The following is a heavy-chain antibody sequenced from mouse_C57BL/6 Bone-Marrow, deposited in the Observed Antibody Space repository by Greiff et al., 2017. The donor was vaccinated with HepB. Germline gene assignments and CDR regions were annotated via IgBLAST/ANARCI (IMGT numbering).Heavy chain of an antibody. V-gene: IGHV1-52*01. J-gene: IGHJ2*01. Sequence: QVHVKQPGAELVRPGSSVKLSCKASGYTFTSYWMHWVKQRPIQGLEWIGNIDPSDSETHYNQKFKDKATLTVDKSSSTAYMQLSSLTSEDSAVYYCARGDFTTVVAFDYWGQGTTLTVSS. D-gene: IGHD1-1*01. CDR2: IDPSDSET. CDR1: GYTFTSYW. CDR3: ARGDFTTVVAFDY.